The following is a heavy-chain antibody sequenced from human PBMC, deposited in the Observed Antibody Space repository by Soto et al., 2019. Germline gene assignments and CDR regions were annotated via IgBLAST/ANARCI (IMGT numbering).Heavy chain of an antibody. CDR1: GGSISSGVYY. D-gene: IGHD3-22*01. Sequence: SETLSLTCTVSGGSISSGVYYWSWIRQFPGKGLEWIGYINHSGSTNYNPSLKSRVTISIDTSKNQFSLKLSSVTAADTAVYFCARGYYDSRGYSNPLDNWGQGTLVTVSS. CDR3: ARGYYDSRGYSNPLDN. V-gene: IGHV4-61*08. CDR2: INHSGST. J-gene: IGHJ4*02.